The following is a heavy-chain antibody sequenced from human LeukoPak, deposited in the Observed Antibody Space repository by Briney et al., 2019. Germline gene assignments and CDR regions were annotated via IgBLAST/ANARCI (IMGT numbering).Heavy chain of an antibody. V-gene: IGHV1-18*01. J-gene: IGHJ5*02. D-gene: IGHD2-2*01. CDR1: GYTFTNNG. Sequence: ASVKVSCKASGYTFTNNGISWVRQAPGQGLEGMGWISTYNGNTNYAQKLQDRVTMTTDTSTSTAYMELRSLRSDDTAVYYCARDLGYCSSISCQRNWFDPWGQGTLVTVSS. CDR2: ISTYNGNT. CDR3: ARDLGYCSSISCQRNWFDP.